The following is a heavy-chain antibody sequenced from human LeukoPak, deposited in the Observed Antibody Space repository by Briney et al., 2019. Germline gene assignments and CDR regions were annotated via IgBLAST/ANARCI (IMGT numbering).Heavy chain of an antibody. CDR1: GYTFTGYY. V-gene: IGHV1-2*02. CDR2: INPNSGGT. CDR3: ARGADTMIVVVKNGHLDY. D-gene: IGHD3-22*01. J-gene: IGHJ4*02. Sequence: ASVKVSCKASGYTFTGYYMHRVRQAPGQGLWWMGWINPNSGGTNYAQKFQCRVTMTRDTSISTAYMELSRLRSDDTAVYYCARGADTMIVVVKNGHLDYWGQGTLVTVSS.